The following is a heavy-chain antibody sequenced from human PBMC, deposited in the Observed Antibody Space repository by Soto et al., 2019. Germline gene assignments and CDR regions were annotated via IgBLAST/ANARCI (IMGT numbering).Heavy chain of an antibody. J-gene: IGHJ4*02. CDR3: ARDFYPVAYFFDY. CDR2: VSGYNDKT. CDR1: GYTFTNHG. V-gene: IGHV1-18*04. D-gene: IGHD2-21*01. Sequence: AAVKVSCKASGYTFTNHGISWVRQAPGQGLEWVGWVSGYNDKTKSAQKFQGRVTMTTDTSTSTAYMELRSLRSDDTAVYYCARDFYPVAYFFDYWGQGTLVTVSS.